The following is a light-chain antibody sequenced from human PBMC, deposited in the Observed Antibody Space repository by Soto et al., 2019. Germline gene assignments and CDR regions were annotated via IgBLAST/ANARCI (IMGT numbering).Light chain of an antibody. CDR3: QRYDNWPLT. V-gene: IGKV1-9*01. CDR1: QGISSY. CDR2: AAS. Sequence: DIQLTRSPSFLSASVGDRVTITCRASQGISSYLAWYQQKPGKAPKLLIYAASTLQYGVPSRFSGSGSGTEFSLTISSLQSEDSAVYYCQRYDNWPLTFGGGTKVDIK. J-gene: IGKJ4*01.